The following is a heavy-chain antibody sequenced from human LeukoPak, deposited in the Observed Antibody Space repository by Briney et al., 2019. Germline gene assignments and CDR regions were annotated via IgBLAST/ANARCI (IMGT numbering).Heavy chain of an antibody. CDR1: GFTFSRNA. V-gene: IGHV3-23*01. D-gene: IGHD3-22*01. CDR3: ARVYDSSGYYPLRSDY. CDR2: ISGSGDST. Sequence: GGSLRLSCAASGFTFSRNAMSWVRQAPGKGLEWVSAISGSGDSTYYADSVKGRSTISRDNSKNTLYLQMNSLRAEDTAVYYCARVYDSSGYYPLRSDYWGQGTLVTVSS. J-gene: IGHJ4*02.